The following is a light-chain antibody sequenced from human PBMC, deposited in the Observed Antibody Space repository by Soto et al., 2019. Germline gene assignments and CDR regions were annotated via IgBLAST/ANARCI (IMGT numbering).Light chain of an antibody. CDR1: QGISGW. CDR3: RQPSIFPPLT. Sequence: MQMTQSPSSVSASVGDRDTITCRSSQGISGWLAWYQQKPRKAPKLLIYATSTLQSGVPPSFRGSASETHYTLTLTSLQREDCVTHYWRQPSIFPPLTCPGGTGVELQ. J-gene: IGKJ4*01. V-gene: IGKV1-12*01. CDR2: ATS.